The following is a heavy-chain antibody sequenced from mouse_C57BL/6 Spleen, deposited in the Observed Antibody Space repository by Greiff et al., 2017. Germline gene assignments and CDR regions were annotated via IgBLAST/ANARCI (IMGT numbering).Heavy chain of an antibody. CDR2: IDPETGGT. J-gene: IGHJ4*01. CDR3: TRPFHYYGSSHYNAMDY. Sequence: QVQLKESGAELVRPGASVTLSCKASGYTFTDYEMHWVKQTPVHGLEWIGAIDPETGGTAYNQKFKGKAILTADKSSSTAYMVLRSLPSEDSAVYYCTRPFHYYGSSHYNAMDYWGQGTSVTVSS. V-gene: IGHV1-15*01. CDR1: GYTFTDYE. D-gene: IGHD1-1*01.